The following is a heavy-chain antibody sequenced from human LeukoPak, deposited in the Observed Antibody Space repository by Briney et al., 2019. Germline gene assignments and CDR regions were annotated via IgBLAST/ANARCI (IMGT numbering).Heavy chain of an antibody. CDR3: ARVVTRYYFDY. CDR2: INHSGST. V-gene: IGHV4-34*01. Sequence: SETLSLTCAVYGGSFSGYYWSWIRQPPGKGLEWIGEINHSGSTNHNPSLKSRVTISVDTSKNQFSPKLSSVTAADTAVYYCARVVTRYYFDYWGQGTLVTVSS. D-gene: IGHD4-4*01. CDR1: GGSFSGYY. J-gene: IGHJ4*02.